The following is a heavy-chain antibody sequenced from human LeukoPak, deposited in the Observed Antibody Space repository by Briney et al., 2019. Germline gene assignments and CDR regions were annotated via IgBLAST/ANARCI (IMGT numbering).Heavy chain of an antibody. V-gene: IGHV4-59*01. CDR2: IHYSGST. CDR3: ARIMSVVRGVIISYGMDV. Sequence: PSETLSLTCTVSGGSISSYYWSWIRQPPGKGLEWIGSIHYSGSTNYNPSLKSRVTISVDTSKNQFSLKLSSVTAADTAVYYCARIMSVVRGVIISYGMDVWGQGTTVTVSS. D-gene: IGHD3-10*02. CDR1: GGSISSYY. J-gene: IGHJ6*02.